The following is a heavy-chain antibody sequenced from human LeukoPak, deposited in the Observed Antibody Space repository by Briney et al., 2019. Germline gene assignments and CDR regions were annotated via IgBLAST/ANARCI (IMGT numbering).Heavy chain of an antibody. Sequence: SETLSLTCTVSDGSISSSTYWGWIRQPPGKGLEWIGSIYYSGNTYYNPSLKSRVTISVDTSKNQFSLKLSSVTAADTAVYYCARLRATMVRGVIITLIDYWGQGTLVTVSS. CDR3: ARLRATMVRGVIITLIDY. D-gene: IGHD3-10*01. V-gene: IGHV4-39*01. CDR1: DGSISSSTY. J-gene: IGHJ4*02. CDR2: IYYSGNT.